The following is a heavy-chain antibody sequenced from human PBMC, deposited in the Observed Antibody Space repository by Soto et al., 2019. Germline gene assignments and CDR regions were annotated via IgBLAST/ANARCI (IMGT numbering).Heavy chain of an antibody. D-gene: IGHD2-15*01. J-gene: IGHJ4*02. CDR1: GGAVGSYA. CDR2: SSPILGTA. V-gene: IGHV1-69*13. CDR3: ARADGYCRGGSCYFDY. Sequence: TGRGSVKAFGGAVGSYAISWGRQAPGQGLEWMGGSSPILGTASYAQKFRGRVTISADESTSTAYMDLSSLRSEDTAVYYCARADGYCRGGSCYFDYWGKGTLVTVSS.